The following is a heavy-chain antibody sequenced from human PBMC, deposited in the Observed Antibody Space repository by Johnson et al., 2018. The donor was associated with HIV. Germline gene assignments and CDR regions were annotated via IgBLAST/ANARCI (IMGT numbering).Heavy chain of an antibody. CDR2: ISYDGSNK. CDR1: GFTFSSYA. Sequence: QVHLVESGGGVVQPGRSLRLSCAASGFTFSSYAMHWVRQAPGKGLEWVAVISYDGSNKYYADSVKGRFTISRDNSKNTLYLQMNSLRAEDTAVSYCAREGGSSGPDAFHIWGQGTMVTVSS. J-gene: IGHJ3*02. V-gene: IGHV3-30-3*01. D-gene: IGHD3-16*01. CDR3: AREGGSSGPDAFHI.